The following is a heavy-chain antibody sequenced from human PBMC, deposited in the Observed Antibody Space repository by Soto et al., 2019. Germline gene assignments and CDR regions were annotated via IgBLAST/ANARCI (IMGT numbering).Heavy chain of an antibody. J-gene: IGHJ4*02. CDR1: GYPFTSYG. CDR2: ISAYNGKT. Sequence: QVQLVQSGAEVKKPGASVKVSCKTSGYPFTSYGINWVRQAPGQGPEWMGWISAYNGKTSYTQKFQGRVTMTTDTSTSTDNMEMRSLRSDDTAVYYCARDRLIAVTGLLHYWGQGTLVTVSS. V-gene: IGHV1-18*01. CDR3: ARDRLIAVTGLLHY. D-gene: IGHD6-19*01.